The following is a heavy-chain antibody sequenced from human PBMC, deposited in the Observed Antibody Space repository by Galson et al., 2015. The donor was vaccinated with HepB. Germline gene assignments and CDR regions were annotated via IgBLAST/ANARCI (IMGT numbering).Heavy chain of an antibody. Sequence: VKVSCKVSGYTFTDYYMHWVQQAPGKGLEWMGLVDPEDGETIYAEKFQGRVTITADTSTDTAYMELSSLRSEDTAVYYCATLTGYCSSTSCPGDWGQGTLVTVSS. CDR2: VDPEDGET. J-gene: IGHJ4*02. D-gene: IGHD2-2*01. V-gene: IGHV1-69-2*01. CDR3: ATLTGYCSSTSCPGD. CDR1: GYTFTDYY.